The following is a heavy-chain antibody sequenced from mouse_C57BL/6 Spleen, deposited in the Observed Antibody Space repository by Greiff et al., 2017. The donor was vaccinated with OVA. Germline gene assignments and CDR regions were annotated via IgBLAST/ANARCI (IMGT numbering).Heavy chain of an antibody. V-gene: IGHV2-2*01. Sequence: VKLLESGPGLVQPSQSLSITCTVSGFSFTSYGVHWVRQSPGKGLEWLGVIWSGGSTDYNAAFISRLSISKDNSKSQVFFKMNSLQADDTAIYYCASYGNYGFAYWGQGTLVTVSA. CDR3: ASYGNYGFAY. J-gene: IGHJ3*01. CDR1: GFSFTSYG. CDR2: IWSGGST. D-gene: IGHD2-1*01.